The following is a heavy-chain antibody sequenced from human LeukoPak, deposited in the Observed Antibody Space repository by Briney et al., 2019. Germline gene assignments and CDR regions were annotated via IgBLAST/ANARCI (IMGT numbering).Heavy chain of an antibody. V-gene: IGHV4-39*01. CDR2: IYYSGST. CDR3: ARLVGSSWSDC. D-gene: IGHD6-13*01. Sequence: SETLSLTCTVSGGSISSSSYYWGWIRQPPGKGLEWIGSIYYSGSTYYNPSLKSRVTISVDTSKNQFSLKLSSVTAADTAVYYCARLVGSSWSDCWGQGTLVTVSS. CDR1: GGSISSSSYY. J-gene: IGHJ4*02.